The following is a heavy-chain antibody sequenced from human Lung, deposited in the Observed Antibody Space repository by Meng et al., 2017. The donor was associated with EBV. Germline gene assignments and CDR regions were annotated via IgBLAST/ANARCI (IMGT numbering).Heavy chain of an antibody. D-gene: IGHD6-6*01. CDR3: AHIIAARPFDY. CDR1: GFQFTPRGVG. J-gene: IGHJ4*02. V-gene: IGHV2-5*02. Sequence: QFTWVESGPPLVKPTQTLTLTCTFSGFQFTPRGVGVGWIRQPPGKALEWLAVIYWDDDKRYRPSLKSRLTITKETSKNQVVLTMTNMDPVDAATYYCAHIIAARPFDYWGQGTLVTVSS. CDR2: IYWDDDK.